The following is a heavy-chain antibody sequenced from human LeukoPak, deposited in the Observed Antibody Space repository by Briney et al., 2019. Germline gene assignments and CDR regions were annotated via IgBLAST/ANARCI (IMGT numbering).Heavy chain of an antibody. CDR1: GGSISSYY. V-gene: IGHV4-4*07. D-gene: IGHD6-13*01. CDR3: ARDIAAAGHYYYYYYYMDV. CDR2: IYTSGST. J-gene: IGHJ6*03. Sequence: SETLSLICTVSGGSISSYYWSWIRQPAGKGLEWIGRIYTSGSTNYNPSLKSRVTISVDTSKNQFSLKLSSVTAADTAVYYCARDIAAAGHYYYYYYYMDVWGKGTTVTISS.